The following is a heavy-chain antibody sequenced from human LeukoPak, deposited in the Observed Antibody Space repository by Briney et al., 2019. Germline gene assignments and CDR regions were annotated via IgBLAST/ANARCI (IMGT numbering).Heavy chain of an antibody. D-gene: IGHD5-18*01. Sequence: SGGSLRLSCAVSGLTFSSSWMDRVRQAPGKGLEWVASINPGGNKKYSADSVKGRFTISRDNAENSLYLQMNSLRVEDTAFYYCARDLAYSRLDYWGQGMLVTVSS. CDR2: INPGGNKK. J-gene: IGHJ4*02. CDR1: GLTFSSSW. CDR3: ARDLAYSRLDY. V-gene: IGHV3-7*01.